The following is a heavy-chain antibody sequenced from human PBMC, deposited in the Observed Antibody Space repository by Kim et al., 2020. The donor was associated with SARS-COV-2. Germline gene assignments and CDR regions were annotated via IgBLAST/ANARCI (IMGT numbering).Heavy chain of an antibody. CDR1: GYTFTSYG. J-gene: IGHJ4*02. V-gene: IGHV1-18*01. CDR2: ISAYNGNT. Sequence: ASVKVSCKASGYTFTSYGISWVRQAPGQGLEWMGWISAYNGNTNYAQKLQGRVTMTTDTSTSTAYMELRSLRSDDTAVYYCALRESFSSSWYYFDYWGQGTLVTVSS. CDR3: ALRESFSSSWYYFDY. D-gene: IGHD6-13*01.